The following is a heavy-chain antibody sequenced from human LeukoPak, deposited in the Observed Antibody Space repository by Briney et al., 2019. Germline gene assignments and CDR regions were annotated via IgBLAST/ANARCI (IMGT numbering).Heavy chain of an antibody. J-gene: IGHJ4*02. V-gene: IGHV3-30-3*01. Sequence: GGSLRLSCAASGFTFSSYAMHWVRQAPGKGLEWVAVISYDGSNKYYADSVKGRFTISRDNSKNTLYLQMNSLRAEDTAVYYCARDPRYCGGDCYDDYWGQGTLVTVSS. CDR3: ARDPRYCGGDCYDDY. CDR1: GFTFSSYA. CDR2: ISYDGSNK. D-gene: IGHD2-21*01.